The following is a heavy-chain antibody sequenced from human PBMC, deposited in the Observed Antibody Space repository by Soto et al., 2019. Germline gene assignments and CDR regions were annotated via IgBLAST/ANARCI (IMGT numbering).Heavy chain of an antibody. CDR1: GITFSSYA. D-gene: IGHD5-12*01. V-gene: IGHV1-3*01. Sequence: ASVKVSCKASGITFSSYAMHWVRQAPGQRLEWMGWINAGNGDTRYSQIFQGRVTLTRDTSASTVYLDLSSLRSEDKAIYYCARAISGYVTWGQGTLVTVSS. J-gene: IGHJ5*02. CDR2: INAGNGDT. CDR3: ARAISGYVT.